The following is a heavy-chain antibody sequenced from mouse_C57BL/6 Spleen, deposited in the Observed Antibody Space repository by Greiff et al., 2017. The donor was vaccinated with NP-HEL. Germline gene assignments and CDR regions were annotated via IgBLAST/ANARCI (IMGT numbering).Heavy chain of an antibody. CDR2: INPGSGGT. V-gene: IGHV1-54*01. CDR3: ARWDFYGNWAY. D-gene: IGHD2-1*01. CDR1: GYAFTNYL. Sequence: VMLVESGAELVRPGTSVKVSCKASGYAFTNYLIEWVKQRPGQGLEWIGVINPGSGGTNYNEKFKGKATLTADKSSSTAYMQLSSLTSEDSAVYFCARWDFYGNWAYWGQGTLVTVSA. J-gene: IGHJ3*01.